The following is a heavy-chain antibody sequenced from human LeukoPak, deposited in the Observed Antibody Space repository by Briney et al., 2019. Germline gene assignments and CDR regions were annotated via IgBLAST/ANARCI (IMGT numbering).Heavy chain of an antibody. CDR1: GCTFSSYA. CDR2: IIPIFGTA. Sequence: GASVKVSCKASGCTFSSYAISWVRQAPGQGLEWMGGIIPIFGTANYAQKFQGRVTITADKYTSTAYMELSSLRSEDTAVYYCARGYCSGGSCYPHFDYWGQGTLVTVSS. CDR3: ARGYCSGGSCYPHFDY. J-gene: IGHJ4*02. D-gene: IGHD2-15*01. V-gene: IGHV1-69*06.